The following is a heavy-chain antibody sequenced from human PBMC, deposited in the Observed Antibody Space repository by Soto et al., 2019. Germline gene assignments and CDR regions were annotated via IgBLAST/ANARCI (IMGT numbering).Heavy chain of an antibody. CDR3: AGDLSPSYYYDSSAGY. CDR1: GFTFISYG. D-gene: IGHD3-22*01. V-gene: IGHV3-33*01. CDR2: IWFDGSNR. Sequence: QVQLVESGGGVVQPGRSLRLSCAASGFTFISYGMHWVRQAPGKGLEWVAVIWFDGSNRYYADSVKGRFTISRDNSKNTLYLQMNSLRAEDTAVYYCAGDLSPSYYYDSSAGYWGQGTLVTVSS. J-gene: IGHJ4*02.